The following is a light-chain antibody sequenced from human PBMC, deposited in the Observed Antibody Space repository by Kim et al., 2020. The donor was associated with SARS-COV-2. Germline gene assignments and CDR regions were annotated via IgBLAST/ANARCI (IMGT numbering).Light chain of an antibody. CDR3: QQYNSYSWT. V-gene: IGKV1-5*01. J-gene: IGKJ1*01. CDR2: DDS. Sequence: DIQMTQSPSTLSASVGDRVTITCRASQSISSWLAWYQQKPGKAPKLLIYDDSSLKSGVPSRFSGSGSGTEFTLTISSLQPDDFATYYCQQYNSYSWTFGQGTKVDIK. CDR1: QSISSW.